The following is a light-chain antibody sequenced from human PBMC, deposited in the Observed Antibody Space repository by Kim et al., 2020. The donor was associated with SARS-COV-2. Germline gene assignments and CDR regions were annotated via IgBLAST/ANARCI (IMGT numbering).Light chain of an antibody. CDR1: KLGDKY. CDR3: QAWDSSTAV. Sequence: SVSPGQTARLTCSGDKLGDKYACWYQQKPGQSPVLVIYQDSKRPSGIPERFSGSNSGNTATLTISGTQAMDEADYYCQAWDSSTAVFGGGTQLTVL. CDR2: QDS. J-gene: IGLJ3*02. V-gene: IGLV3-1*01.